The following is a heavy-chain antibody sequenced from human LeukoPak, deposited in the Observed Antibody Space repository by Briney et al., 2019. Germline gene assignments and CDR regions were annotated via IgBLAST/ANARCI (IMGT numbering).Heavy chain of an antibody. V-gene: IGHV1-2*02. J-gene: IGHJ4*02. CDR3: AKDQWLGLFDY. CDR2: INPNSSGT. D-gene: IGHD6-19*01. CDR1: GYTFTGYY. Sequence: ASVKVSCKASGYTFTGYYLHWVRQAPGQGLEWMGRINPNSSGTDYAQKFQGRVTMTGDTSISTAYMELTRLRSDDTAVYYCAKDQWLGLFDYWGQGTLVTVSS.